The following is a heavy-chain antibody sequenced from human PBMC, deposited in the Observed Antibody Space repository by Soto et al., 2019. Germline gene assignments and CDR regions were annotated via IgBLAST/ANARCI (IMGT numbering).Heavy chain of an antibody. D-gene: IGHD6-19*01. J-gene: IGHJ4*02. CDR1: GYTFTSYA. V-gene: IGHV1-3*01. CDR3: ARPNTGWDY. CDR2: INAGDGST. Sequence: ASVKVSCKASGYTFTSYAMHWVRQAPGHRLEWVGWINAGDGSTKYSQNFQGRVTITRDTSASTVFMELASLRSEDTAVYYCARPNTGWDYWGQGALVTVSS.